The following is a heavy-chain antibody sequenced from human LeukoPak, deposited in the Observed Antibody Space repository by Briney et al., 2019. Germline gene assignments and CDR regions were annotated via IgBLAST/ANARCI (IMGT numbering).Heavy chain of an antibody. J-gene: IGHJ3*01. V-gene: IGHV3-7*01. D-gene: IGHD2-2*01. CDR3: ARAGYHGDDAFDL. Sequence: PGGSLRLSCVASGFIIGSYWMSWVRQAPGKGLEWVANIRQDGSEKYYVDSVKGRLTISRDNAKNSLYLQMNNLTAADTAIYYCARAGYHGDDAFDLWGQGTRVTVSS. CDR1: GFIIGSYW. CDR2: IRQDGSEK.